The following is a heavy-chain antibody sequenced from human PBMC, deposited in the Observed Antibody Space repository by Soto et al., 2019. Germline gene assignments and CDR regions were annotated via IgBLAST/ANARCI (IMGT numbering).Heavy chain of an antibody. CDR2: IIPIFGTA. CDR1: GGTFSSYA. V-gene: IGHV1-69*13. J-gene: IGHJ6*02. CDR3: ASSKVFWSGYYMYYYYGMDV. Sequence: ASVKVSCKASGGTFSSYAISWVRQAPGQGLEWMGGIIPIFGTANYAQKSQGRVTITADESTSTAYMELSSLRSEDTAVYYCASSKVFWSGYYMYYYYGMDVWGQGTTVTVSS. D-gene: IGHD3-3*01.